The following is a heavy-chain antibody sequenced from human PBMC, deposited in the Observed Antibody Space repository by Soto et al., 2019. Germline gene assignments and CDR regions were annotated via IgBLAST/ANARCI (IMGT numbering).Heavy chain of an antibody. Sequence: GASVKVSCKASGGTFSSYTISWVRQAPGQGLEWMGRIIPILGITNYAQKFQGRVTMTTDTSTRTAYMDIRGLRSDDTAIYYCARGGYYDSSGARNYHYYGMDVWGQGTTVTVSS. CDR3: ARGGYYDSSGARNYHYYGMDV. CDR2: IIPILGIT. J-gene: IGHJ6*02. V-gene: IGHV1-69*02. CDR1: GGTFSSYT. D-gene: IGHD3-22*01.